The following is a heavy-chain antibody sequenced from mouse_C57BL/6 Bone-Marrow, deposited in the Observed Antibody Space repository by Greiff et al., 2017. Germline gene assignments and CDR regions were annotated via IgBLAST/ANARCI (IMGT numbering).Heavy chain of an antibody. V-gene: IGHV1-22*01. CDR3: ARGRFITTVVADY. CDR1: GYTFTDYN. Sequence: EVQLQQSGPELVKPGASVKMSCKASGYTFTDYNMHWVKQSHGKSLEWIGYINPNNGGTSYNQKFKGKATLTVNKSSSTAYMELRSLTSEDSAVYYCARGRFITTVVADYWGQGTTLTVSS. CDR2: INPNNGGT. J-gene: IGHJ2*01. D-gene: IGHD1-1*01.